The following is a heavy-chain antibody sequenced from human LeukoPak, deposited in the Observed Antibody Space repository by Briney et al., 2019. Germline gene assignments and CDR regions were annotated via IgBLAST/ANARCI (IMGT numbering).Heavy chain of an antibody. V-gene: IGHV3-49*04. J-gene: IGHJ4*02. D-gene: IGHD5-18*01. CDR2: IRSKAYGGTT. CDR1: GFTFGDYA. Sequence: GGSLRLSCTASGFTFGDYAMSWVRQAPGKGLEWVGFIRSKAYGGTTEYAASVKGRFTISRDDSKSIAYLQMNSLKTEDTAVYYCTRDRIQGDYWGQGTLVTVSS. CDR3: TRDRIQGDY.